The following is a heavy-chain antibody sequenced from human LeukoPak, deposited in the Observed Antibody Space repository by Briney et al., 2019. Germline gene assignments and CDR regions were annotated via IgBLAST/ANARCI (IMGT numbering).Heavy chain of an antibody. CDR3: AKGSGYYDFWSGPDY. CDR1: GFTFSSYA. CDR2: ISGSGGST. D-gene: IGHD3-3*01. J-gene: IGHJ4*02. Sequence: GGSLRLSCAASGFTFSSYAMSWVRQAPGEGLEWVSAISGSGGSTYYADSVKGRLTISRDNSKNTLYLQMNSLRAEDTAVYYCAKGSGYYDFWSGPDYWGQGTLVTVSS. V-gene: IGHV3-23*01.